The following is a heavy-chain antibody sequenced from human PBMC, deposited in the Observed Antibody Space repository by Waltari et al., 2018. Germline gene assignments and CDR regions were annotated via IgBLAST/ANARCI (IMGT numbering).Heavy chain of an antibody. CDR1: GFSFSRYW. V-gene: IGHV3-7*03. CDR3: ARMGAGRAPDH. J-gene: IGHJ4*02. CDR2: IKQDGSGK. D-gene: IGHD3-16*01. Sequence: EVQLVESGGGLVQPGGSLRLSCAASGFSFSRYWMTWFRQAPGKGLEWVATIKQDGSGKFYVDSVKGRFSISRDNAKNSLYLQMNSLRAEDTAIFYCARMGAGRAPDHWGQGTLVTVSS.